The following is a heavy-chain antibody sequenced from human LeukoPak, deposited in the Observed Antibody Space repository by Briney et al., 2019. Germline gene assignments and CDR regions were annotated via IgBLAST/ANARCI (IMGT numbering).Heavy chain of an antibody. V-gene: IGHV3-23*01. CDR3: AKANYGSGSCCYYGMDV. CDR1: GFTFSSFA. Sequence: GGSLRLSCAASGFTFSSFAMSWVRQAPGKGLEWVSGISGSNNLTYYADSVKGRFTISRDNSKNTLSLQMNSLRAEDTAVYYCAKANYGSGSCCYYGMDVWGQGTTVTVSS. J-gene: IGHJ6*02. CDR2: ISGSNNLT. D-gene: IGHD3-10*01.